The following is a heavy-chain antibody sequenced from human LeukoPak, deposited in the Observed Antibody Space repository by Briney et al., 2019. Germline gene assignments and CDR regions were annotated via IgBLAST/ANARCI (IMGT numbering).Heavy chain of an antibody. CDR3: ARGASGTFFN. Sequence: SETLSLTCSVSRGSISSDSWTWIRQPPGKTLEWVGKIHFGGSTNYNPSLRGRVTISVDNSRKYFSLRLTSVTSADTAGYYCARGASGTFFNWGQGTLVSVSS. V-gene: IGHV4-59*01. CDR1: RGSISSDS. CDR2: IHFGGST. J-gene: IGHJ4*02. D-gene: IGHD1-26*01.